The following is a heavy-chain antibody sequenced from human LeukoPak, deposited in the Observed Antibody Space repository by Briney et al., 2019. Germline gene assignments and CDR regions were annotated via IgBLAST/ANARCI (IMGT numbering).Heavy chain of an antibody. CDR3: ARAMSHRIAAAGTPTYGMDV. J-gene: IGHJ6*02. CDR2: INPSGGST. D-gene: IGHD6-13*01. V-gene: IGHV1-46*01. CDR1: GYTFTGYY. Sequence: ASVKVSCKASGYTFTGYYMHWVRQAPGQGLEWMGIINPSGGSTSYAQKFQGRVTMTRDTSTSTVYMELSSLRSEDTAVYYCARAMSHRIAAAGTPTYGMDVWGQGTTVTVSS.